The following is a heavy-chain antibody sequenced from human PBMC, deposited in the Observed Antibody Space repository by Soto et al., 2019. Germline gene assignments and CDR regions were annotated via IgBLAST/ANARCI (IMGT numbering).Heavy chain of an antibody. CDR1: GGTFSSYA. CDR3: ARDLAEVYSSGWYYYYYGMDV. D-gene: IGHD6-19*01. CDR2: IIPIFGTA. J-gene: IGHJ6*02. V-gene: IGHV1-69*13. Sequence: EASVKVSCKASGGTFSSYAISWVRQAPGQGLEWMGGIIPIFGTANYAQKFQGRVTITADESTSTAYMELSSLRSEDTAVYYCARDLAEVYSSGWYYYYYGMDVWGQGTTVTVSS.